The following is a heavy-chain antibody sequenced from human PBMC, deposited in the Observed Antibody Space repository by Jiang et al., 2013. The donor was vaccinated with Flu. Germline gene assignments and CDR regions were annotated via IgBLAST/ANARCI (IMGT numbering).Heavy chain of an antibody. D-gene: IGHD3-3*01. V-gene: IGHV4-39*01. J-gene: IGHJ6*02. Sequence: LLKPSETLSLTCAVYGGSFSGSSYYWGWIRQPPGKGLEWIGSIYYSGSTYYNPSLKSRVTISVDTSKNQFSLKLSSVTAADTAVYYCASSYVGRYDFWSGYYISHYYYGMDVWGQGTTVTVSS. CDR3: ASSYVGRYDFWSGYYISHYYYGMDV. CDR2: IYYSGST. CDR1: GGSFSGSSYY.